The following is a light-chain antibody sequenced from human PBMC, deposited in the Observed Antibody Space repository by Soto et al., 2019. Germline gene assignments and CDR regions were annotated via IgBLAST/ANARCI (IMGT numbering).Light chain of an antibody. J-gene: IGKJ4*01. CDR2: GAS. Sequence: EIVLTQSPATLSVSPGERATLSCRASQRVRSNLAWYQQKAGQGPRLLIFGASTRATDIPARFSGSGSGTEFTLTISSLQSEDFAVYYCQQYIHWPPLTFGGGTKVEIK. V-gene: IGKV3-15*01. CDR1: QRVRSN. CDR3: QQYIHWPPLT.